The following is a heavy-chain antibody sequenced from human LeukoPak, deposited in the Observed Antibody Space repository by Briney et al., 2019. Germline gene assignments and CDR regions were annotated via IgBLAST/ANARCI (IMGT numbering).Heavy chain of an antibody. CDR3: ARLRDSSSGGWFDP. D-gene: IGHD6-13*01. J-gene: IGHJ5*02. Sequence: ASVKVSCKASGGTFSSYAISWVRQAPGQGLEWMGGIIPIFGTANYAQKLQGRVTMTTDTSTSTAYMELRSLRSDDTAVYYCARLRDSSSGGWFDPWGQGTLVTVSS. CDR1: GGTFSSYA. CDR2: IIPIFGTA. V-gene: IGHV1-69*05.